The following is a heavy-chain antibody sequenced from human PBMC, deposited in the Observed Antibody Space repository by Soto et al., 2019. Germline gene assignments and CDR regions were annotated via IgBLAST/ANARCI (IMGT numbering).Heavy chain of an antibody. D-gene: IGHD2-2*01. J-gene: IGHJ4*02. Sequence: ASVKVSCKASGYTFTRYYMQWVRQAPGQGLEWMGIINPSGGSTSYAQKLQGRVTMTRDTSTSTVYMELSSLRSEDTAVYYCARGHCSSTSCTGGNFDYCGQGTMVTVYS. V-gene: IGHV1-46*04. CDR3: ARGHCSSTSCTGGNFDY. CDR2: INPSGGST. CDR1: GYTFTRYY.